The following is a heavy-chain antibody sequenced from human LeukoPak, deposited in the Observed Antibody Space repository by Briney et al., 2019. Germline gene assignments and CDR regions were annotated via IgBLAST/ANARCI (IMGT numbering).Heavy chain of an antibody. Sequence: PSGTLSLTCTVSGGSISSYYWSWIRQPPGKGLEWIGYIYYSGSTNYNPSLKSRVTISVDTSKNQFSLKLSSVTAADTAVYYCAREEGLRSNYGVYYYYYTDVWGKGTTVTVSS. D-gene: IGHD4-11*01. V-gene: IGHV4-59*01. J-gene: IGHJ6*03. CDR3: AREEGLRSNYGVYYYYYTDV. CDR1: GGSISSYY. CDR2: IYYSGST.